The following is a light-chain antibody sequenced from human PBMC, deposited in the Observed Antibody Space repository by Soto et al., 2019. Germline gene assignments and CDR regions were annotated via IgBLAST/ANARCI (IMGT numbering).Light chain of an antibody. CDR3: QQYGNSRGT. CDR2: GAS. V-gene: IGKV3-20*01. CDR1: QSVSNNY. Sequence: EIVLTHSPGTLSLSPLEIATLSFRASQSVSNNYLAWYQQKPGQAPRLLIYGASSRATGIPDRFSGSGSGTDFTLTISGLEPEDSAVYYCQQYGNSRGTFGQGTKVDIK. J-gene: IGKJ1*01.